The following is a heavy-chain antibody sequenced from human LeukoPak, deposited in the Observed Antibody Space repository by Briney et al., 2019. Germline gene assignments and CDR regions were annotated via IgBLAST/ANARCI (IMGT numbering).Heavy chain of an antibody. D-gene: IGHD6-13*01. CDR1: GVSFSSYS. V-gene: IGHV4-34*01. CDR3: ARGRGVAAGTAY. J-gene: IGHJ4*02. Sequence: AETLSLTCAVHGVSFSSYSGTGIRQPPGKGLEWIGEISHTGSTNYKPSIHSRATTSVDTSTHQFSMNLTSVTAADTAVYYCARGRGVAAGTAYWGQGTLVTVSS. CDR2: ISHTGST.